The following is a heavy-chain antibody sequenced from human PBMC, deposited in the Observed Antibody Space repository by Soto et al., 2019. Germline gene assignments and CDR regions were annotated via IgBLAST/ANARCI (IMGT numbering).Heavy chain of an antibody. CDR1: GYTFTSYD. CDR2: MNPNSGNT. J-gene: IGHJ4*02. D-gene: IGHD3-3*01. CDR3: ARAGDTRSGYGKDIDY. V-gene: IGHV1-8*01. Sequence: QVQLVQSGAEVKKPGASVKVSCKASGYTFTSYDINWVRQATGQGLEWMGWMNPNSGNTGYAQKFQGRVTMTRNTSISTAYMELSSLRSEDTAVYYCARAGDTRSGYGKDIDYWGQGTLVTVSS.